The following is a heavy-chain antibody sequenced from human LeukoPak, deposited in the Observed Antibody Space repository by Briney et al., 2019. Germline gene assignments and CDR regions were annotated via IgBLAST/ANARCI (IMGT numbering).Heavy chain of an antibody. CDR1: GGTFSSYA. D-gene: IGHD2-21*01. CDR3: ARDGQYWGFDP. CDR2: IIPVFGKT. V-gene: IGHV1-69*13. J-gene: IGHJ5*02. Sequence: ASVKVSCKASGGTFSSYAISWVRQARGQGLEWMGAIIPVFGKTNYAQKFQGRVTLTVDESTSTAYMELSSLRSEDTAVYYCARDGQYWGFDPWGQGTLVTVSS.